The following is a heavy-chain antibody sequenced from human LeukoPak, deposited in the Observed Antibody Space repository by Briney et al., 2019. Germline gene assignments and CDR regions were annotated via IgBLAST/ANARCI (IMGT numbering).Heavy chain of an antibody. Sequence: ASVKVSCKASGYTFTGYYMHWVLQAPGQGLEWMGRINPNSGGTNYAQKFQGRVTMTRDTSISTAYMELSRLRSDDTAVYYCAREGCSSTSCYGPHYYYYYYMDVWGKGTTVTVSS. CDR3: AREGCSSTSCYGPHYYYYYYMDV. V-gene: IGHV1-2*06. CDR1: GYTFTGYY. D-gene: IGHD2-2*01. J-gene: IGHJ6*03. CDR2: INPNSGGT.